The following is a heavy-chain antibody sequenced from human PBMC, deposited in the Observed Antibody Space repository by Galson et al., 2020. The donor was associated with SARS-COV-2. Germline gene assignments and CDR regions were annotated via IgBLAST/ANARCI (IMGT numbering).Heavy chain of an antibody. V-gene: IGHV4-59*01. D-gene: IGHD1-26*01. CDR1: GGSISSYY. Sequence: ETSETLSLTCTVSGGSISSYYWSWIRQPPGKGLEWIGYIYYRGSTNYNPSLKSRVTISIDTSKNQFSLRLSAVTAADTAVYYCAGFRFYFRNYYVLDVWCQRTTVTVSS. CDR3: AGFRFYFRNYYVLDV. CDR2: IYYRGST. J-gene: IGHJ6*02.